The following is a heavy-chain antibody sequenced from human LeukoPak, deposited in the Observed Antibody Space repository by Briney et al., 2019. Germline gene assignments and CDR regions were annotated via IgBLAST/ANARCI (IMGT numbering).Heavy chain of an antibody. D-gene: IGHD2-2*01. CDR1: GFTFSSYW. J-gene: IGHJ3*02. CDR3: ARERGVGAFDI. Sequence: GGSLRLSCAASGFTFSSYWMSWVRQAPGKGLEWVANIKKDGSEKYYVDSVKGRFTISRDNAKNSLYLQMNSLRAEDTAVYYCARERGVGAFDIWGQGTMVTVSS. CDR2: IKKDGSEK. V-gene: IGHV3-7*01.